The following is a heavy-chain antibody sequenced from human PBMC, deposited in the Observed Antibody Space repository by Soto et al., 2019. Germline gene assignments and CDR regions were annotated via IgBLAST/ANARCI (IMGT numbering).Heavy chain of an antibody. J-gene: IGHJ3*01. CDR2: IHPSGQPI. CDR1: GFTFSTSE. D-gene: IGHD1-26*01. CDR3: ARRASR. Sequence: EVQLVESGGGLIQPGGSLRLSCAASGFTFSTSEMYWVRQAPGKGLEWVSYIHPSGQPIFYADSVKGGFTISRDNAKNSLQLQMSSLRAEDSAVYYCARRASRWGQGTMVTVSS. V-gene: IGHV3-48*03.